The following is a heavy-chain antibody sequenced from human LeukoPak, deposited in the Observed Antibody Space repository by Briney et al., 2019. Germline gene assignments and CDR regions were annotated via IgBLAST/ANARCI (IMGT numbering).Heavy chain of an antibody. Sequence: GGSLRLSCAASGFTFSSYGMHWVRQAPGKGLEWVAFIRYDGITKYYADSVKGRFTISRDNSKNTLYLQMNSLRPEDTAVYYCAKTGSRGGTFRPSYYYYYMDVWGEGTTVTISS. D-gene: IGHD3-9*01. CDR2: IRYDGITK. CDR1: GFTFSSYG. CDR3: AKTGSRGGTFRPSYYYYYMDV. V-gene: IGHV3-30*02. J-gene: IGHJ6*03.